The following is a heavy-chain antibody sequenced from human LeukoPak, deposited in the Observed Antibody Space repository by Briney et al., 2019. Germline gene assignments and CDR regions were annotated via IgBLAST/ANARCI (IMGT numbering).Heavy chain of an antibody. D-gene: IGHD6-13*01. CDR3: ARAPAAGTLRSAYYYMDV. CDR1: GYTFTSYG. Sequence: ASVKVSCKASGYTFTSYGISWVRQALGQGLEWMGWISAYNGNTNYAQKLQGRVTMTTDTSTSTAYMELRSLRSDDTAVYYCARAPAAGTLRSAYYYMDVWGKGTTVTISS. CDR2: ISAYNGNT. V-gene: IGHV1-18*01. J-gene: IGHJ6*03.